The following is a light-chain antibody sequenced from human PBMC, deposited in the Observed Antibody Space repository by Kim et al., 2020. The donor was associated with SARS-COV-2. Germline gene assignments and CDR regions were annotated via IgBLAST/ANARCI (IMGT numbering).Light chain of an antibody. Sequence: SSELTQDPAVSVALGQTVKITCQGDSLRSHYASWYPQKPGQAPALVLYAENLRPSGIPDRFSGSTSGDTASFTITGAPAQNESNYYCSSSDSSTNQLVVF. V-gene: IGLV3-19*01. J-gene: IGLJ2*01. CDR1: SLRSHY. CDR2: AEN. CDR3: SSSDSSTNQLVV.